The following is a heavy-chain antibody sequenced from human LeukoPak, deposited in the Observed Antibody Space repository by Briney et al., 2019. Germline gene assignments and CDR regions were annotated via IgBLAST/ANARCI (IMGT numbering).Heavy chain of an antibody. CDR1: GYTFTGYY. CDR2: INPNSGGT. V-gene: IGHV1-2*02. Sequence: AASVKVSCKASGYTFTGYYMHWVRQAPGQGLEWMGWINPNSGGTNYAQKLQGRVTMTTDTSTSTAYMELRSLRSDDTAVYYCARSWVIAAGIRDSDYWGQGTLVTVSS. J-gene: IGHJ4*02. CDR3: ARSWVIAAGIRDSDY. D-gene: IGHD6-13*01.